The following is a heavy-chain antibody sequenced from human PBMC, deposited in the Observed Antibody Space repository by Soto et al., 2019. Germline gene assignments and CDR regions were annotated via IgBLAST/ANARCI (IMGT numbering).Heavy chain of an antibody. Sequence: ASVKVSCKASGYTFTSYAMHWVRQAPGQRLEWMGWINAGNGNTKYSQKFQGRVTITRDTSASTAYMELSSLRSEDTAVYYCARVVRWFGELFLYFDYWGQGTLVTVSS. J-gene: IGHJ4*02. CDR2: INAGNGNT. D-gene: IGHD3-10*01. CDR3: ARVVRWFGELFLYFDY. CDR1: GYTFTSYA. V-gene: IGHV1-3*01.